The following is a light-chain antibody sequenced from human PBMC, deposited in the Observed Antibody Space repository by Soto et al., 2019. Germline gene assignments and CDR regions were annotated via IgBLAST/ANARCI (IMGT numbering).Light chain of an antibody. V-gene: IGKV3-15*01. CDR3: QQYNNWPLT. CDR2: DTS. Sequence: EIVMTQSPVTLSVSPGGRATLSCRASQSISSKLAWYQHKPGQAPRLLIYDTSTRAAGIPARFSGSGSGTDFTLTISSLQSEDFAVYYCQQYNNWPLTFGGGTKVDIK. CDR1: QSISSK. J-gene: IGKJ4*01.